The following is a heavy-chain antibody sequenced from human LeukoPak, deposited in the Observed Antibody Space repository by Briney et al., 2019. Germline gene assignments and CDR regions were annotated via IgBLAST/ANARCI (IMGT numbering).Heavy chain of an antibody. J-gene: IGHJ3*02. CDR3: ARSYGDYVFDAFDI. CDR2: IWYDGSNK. Sequence: GRSLRLSCAASGFTFSSYGMHWVRQAPGKGLEWVAVIWYDGSNKYYADSVKGRFTISRDNSKNTLYLQMNSLRAEDTAVYYCARSYGDYVFDAFDIWGQGTMVTASS. D-gene: IGHD4-17*01. V-gene: IGHV3-33*01. CDR1: GFTFSSYG.